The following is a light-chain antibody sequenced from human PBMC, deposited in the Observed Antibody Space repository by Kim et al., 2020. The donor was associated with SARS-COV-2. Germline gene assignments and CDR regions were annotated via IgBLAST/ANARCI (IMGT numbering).Light chain of an antibody. J-gene: IGKJ2*01. CDR2: DAS. Sequence: EILLTQSPGTLSLSPGERATLSCRPSQSVSTNYLAWYHQKPGQAPRLLIYDASIRAPGIPDRFTGSASETDFTLTISRLEPEDFALYYCQQYQNSPPGYTFGPGTKLEI. CDR1: QSVSTNY. CDR3: QQYQNSPPGYT. V-gene: IGKV3-20*01.